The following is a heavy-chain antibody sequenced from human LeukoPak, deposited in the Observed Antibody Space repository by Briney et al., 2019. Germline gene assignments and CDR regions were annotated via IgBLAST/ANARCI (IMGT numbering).Heavy chain of an antibody. J-gene: IGHJ3*02. CDR2: ISGSGSNT. V-gene: IGHV3-23*01. CDR3: GKHQGSGGVGSGTGAFDI. D-gene: IGHD3-16*01. Sequence: PGGSLRLSCAASGFTFSNYAMSWARQAPGKGLEWVSGISGSGSNTYYADPVRGRFTISRDNSKSTLYLQMNSLRAEDTALYYCGKHQGSGGVGSGTGAFDIWGQGTMVTVSP. CDR1: GFTFSNYA.